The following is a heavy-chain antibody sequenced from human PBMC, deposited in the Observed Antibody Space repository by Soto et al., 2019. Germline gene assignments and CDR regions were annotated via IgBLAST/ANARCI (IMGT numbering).Heavy chain of an antibody. CDR2: MNPNSGNT. V-gene: IGHV1-8*01. J-gene: IGHJ6*03. D-gene: IGHD3-22*01. CDR1: GYTFTSYD. Sequence: ASVKVSCKXSGYTFTSYDINWVRQATGQGLEWMGWMNPNSGNTGYAQKFQGRVTMTRNTSISTAYMELSSLRSEDTAVYYCARGRYYVGYYYYMDVWGKGTTVTVS. CDR3: ARGRYYVGYYYYMDV.